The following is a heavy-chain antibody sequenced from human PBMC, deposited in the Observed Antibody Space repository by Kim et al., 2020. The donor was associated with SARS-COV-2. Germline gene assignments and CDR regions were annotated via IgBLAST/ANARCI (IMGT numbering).Heavy chain of an antibody. J-gene: IGHJ4*02. CDR2: INPNSGGT. V-gene: IGHV1-2*02. Sequence: ASVKVSCKASGYTFTGYYMHWVRQAPGQGLEWMGWINPNSGGTNYAQKFQGRVTMTRDTSISTAYMELSRLRSDDTAVYYCARDGDIVVVPAATGFDYWGQGTLVTVSS. CDR3: ARDGDIVVVPAATGFDY. D-gene: IGHD2-2*01. CDR1: GYTFTGYY.